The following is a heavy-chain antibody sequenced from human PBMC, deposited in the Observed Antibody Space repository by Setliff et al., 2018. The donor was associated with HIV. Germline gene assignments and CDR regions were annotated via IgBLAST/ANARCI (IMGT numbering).Heavy chain of an antibody. Sequence: GASVKVSCKASGGTFNNYAISRVRQAPGQGLQWVGGIIPLFGTTNYAQKFQGRVTITANESTNIALMELSSLRSADTAMYYCATVFYYDSESYSLDYWGQGMLVTVSS. V-gene: IGHV1-69*13. CDR2: IIPLFGTT. J-gene: IGHJ4*02. D-gene: IGHD3-10*01. CDR3: ATVFYYDSESYSLDY. CDR1: GGTFNNYA.